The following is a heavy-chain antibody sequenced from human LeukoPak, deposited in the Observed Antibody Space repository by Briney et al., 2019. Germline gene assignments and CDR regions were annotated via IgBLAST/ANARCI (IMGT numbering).Heavy chain of an antibody. CDR3: AKDQSVYYYDSSGYYYYFDY. J-gene: IGHJ4*02. CDR1: GFTFSSYA. D-gene: IGHD3-22*01. Sequence: GGSLRLSCAASGFTFSSYAMSWVRQAPGKGLEWVSAISGSGGSTYYADSVKGRFTISRDNSKNTLYLQMSSLRAEDTAVYYCAKDQSVYYYDSSGYYYYFDYWGQGTLVTVSS. CDR2: ISGSGGST. V-gene: IGHV3-23*01.